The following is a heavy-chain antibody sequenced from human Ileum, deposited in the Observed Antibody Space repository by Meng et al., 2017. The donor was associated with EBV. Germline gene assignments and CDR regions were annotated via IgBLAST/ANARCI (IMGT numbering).Heavy chain of an antibody. CDR1: GDSISSDIW. Sequence: QGQLQGSGPGLVKPSGTLSLPCTVSGDSISSDIWWSWVRQPPGKGLEWIGEVYHRGDTNYNPSLKSRVDISVDKSKNQFYLSLFSVTAADTAVYYCGRDQGRELINHWGQGTLVTASS. CDR2: VYHRGDT. J-gene: IGHJ4*02. D-gene: IGHD1-7*01. CDR3: GRDQGRELINH. V-gene: IGHV4-4*02.